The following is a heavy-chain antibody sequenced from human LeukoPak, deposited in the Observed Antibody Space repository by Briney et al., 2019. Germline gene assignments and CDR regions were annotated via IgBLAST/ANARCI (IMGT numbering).Heavy chain of an antibody. CDR1: GFTVSSNY. CDR3: ARGRAMAAAPRGY. V-gene: IGHV3-53*01. CDR2: IYSGGNT. J-gene: IGHJ4*02. D-gene: IGHD6-13*01. Sequence: GGSLRLSCATSGFTVSSNYMNWVRQPPGKGLEWVSVIYSGGNTYYADSVKGRFTISRDNSKNTVYLQMNSLRAEDTAVYYCARGRAMAAAPRGYWGQGTLVTVSS.